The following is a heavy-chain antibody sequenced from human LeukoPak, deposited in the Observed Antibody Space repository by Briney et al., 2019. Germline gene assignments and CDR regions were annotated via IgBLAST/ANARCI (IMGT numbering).Heavy chain of an antibody. Sequence: ASVKVSCKASGGTFSSYAISWVRQAPGQGLEWMGRIIPILGIANYAQKFQGRVTITADKSTSTAYMELSSLRSEDTAVYYCARTRTYYYDSSGYSGAFDIWGQGTMVTVSS. CDR1: GGTFSSYA. D-gene: IGHD3-22*01. CDR3: ARTRTYYYDSSGYSGAFDI. V-gene: IGHV1-69*04. CDR2: IIPILGIA. J-gene: IGHJ3*02.